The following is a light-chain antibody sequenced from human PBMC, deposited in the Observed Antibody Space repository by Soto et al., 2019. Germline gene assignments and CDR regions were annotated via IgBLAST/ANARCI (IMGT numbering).Light chain of an antibody. V-gene: IGLV2-14*01. CDR1: SSDVGGYNY. Sequence: QSALTQPASVSGSPGQSITISCTGSSSDVGGYNYVSWYQQHPGKAPKLMIYDVSNRPSGVSNRFSGSKSGNTASLTISGLHAEDEADYYCSSYTRSSTLDVVFAGGTKLTVL. CDR2: DVS. J-gene: IGLJ2*01. CDR3: SSYTRSSTLDVV.